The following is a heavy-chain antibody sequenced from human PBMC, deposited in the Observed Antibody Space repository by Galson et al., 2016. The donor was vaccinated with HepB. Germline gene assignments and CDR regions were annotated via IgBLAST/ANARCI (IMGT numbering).Heavy chain of an antibody. CDR2: ISSSGDST. CDR1: GFTFSSYA. CDR3: AKSEVVVVAAHQV. J-gene: IGHJ4*02. Sequence: SLRLSCAASGFTFSSYAMSWVRQAPGKGLEWVSAISSSGDSTYYADSVKGRFTISRDNSKSTLYLQMNSLTVEDTAVYHCAKSEVVVVAAHQVWGQGTLVTVAS. V-gene: IGHV3-23*01. D-gene: IGHD2-15*01.